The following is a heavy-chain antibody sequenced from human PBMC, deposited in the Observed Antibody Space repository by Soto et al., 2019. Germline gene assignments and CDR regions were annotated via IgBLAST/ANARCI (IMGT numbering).Heavy chain of an antibody. V-gene: IGHV3-30-3*01. CDR2: MSYDGSNK. CDR1: GFTFSSYA. J-gene: IGHJ4*02. CDR3: ARDGGAY. D-gene: IGHD3-16*01. Sequence: QVQLVESGGGVVQPGRYLRLSCAASGFTFSSYAMHWVRRAPGKGLEWMAVMSYDGSNKYYADSVKGRFTISRYNSKNTLYLNMNSLRPEDTALYYCARDGGAYSGQGTLVIVS.